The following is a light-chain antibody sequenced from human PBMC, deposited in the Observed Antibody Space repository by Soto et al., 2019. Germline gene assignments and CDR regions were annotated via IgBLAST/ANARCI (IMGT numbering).Light chain of an antibody. V-gene: IGLV2-8*01. J-gene: IGLJ3*02. Sequence: QSALTQPPSASGSPGQSVTISCTGTSSDVGAYKYVSWYQQYPGKAPKLMIYEVTKRPSGVPDRFSGSKSGNTASLTVSGXXXXXXXXXYCTSYVGNDIWVFGGGTKLTV. CDR1: SSDVGAYKY. CDR2: EVT. CDR3: TSYVGNDIWV.